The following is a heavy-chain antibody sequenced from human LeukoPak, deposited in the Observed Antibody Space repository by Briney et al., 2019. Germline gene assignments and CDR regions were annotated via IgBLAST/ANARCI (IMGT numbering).Heavy chain of an antibody. D-gene: IGHD6-13*01. J-gene: IGHJ4*02. CDR1: GFIFKNYG. CDR3: AREDRYSSSWYGVDY. Sequence: PGGSLRLSCAASGFIFKNYGMNWVRQAPGKGLEWVSYISSSSSTIYYADSVKGRFTISRDNAKNSLYLQMNSLRDEDTAVYYCAREDRYSSSWYGVDYWGQGTLVTVSS. V-gene: IGHV3-48*02. CDR2: ISSSSSTI.